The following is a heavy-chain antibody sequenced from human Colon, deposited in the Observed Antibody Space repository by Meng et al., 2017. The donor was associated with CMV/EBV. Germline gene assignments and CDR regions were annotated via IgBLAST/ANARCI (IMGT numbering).Heavy chain of an antibody. V-gene: IGHV4-34*01. CDR1: GASFRDYS. CDR2: ISHSRNT. CDR3: ARGRWLAVLPETMPGVYFDP. J-gene: IGHJ5*02. D-gene: IGHD2-2*01. Sequence: SETLSLTCAVSGASFRDYSCNWIHQSPGTGLEWIGQISHSRNTYYNPSLKSRVSMSVDTSKNQFSLKLSSMTAADTAVYYCARGRWLAVLPETMPGVYFDPWGQGSLVTVSS.